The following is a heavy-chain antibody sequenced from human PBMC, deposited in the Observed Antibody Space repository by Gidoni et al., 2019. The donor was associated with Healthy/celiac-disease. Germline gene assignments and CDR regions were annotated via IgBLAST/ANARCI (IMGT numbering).Heavy chain of an antibody. CDR2: IYYSGST. Sequence: QVQLQESGPGLVKPSETLSLTCTVSGGSISSYYWSWIRQPPGKGLEWIGYIYYSGSTNYNPSLKSRVTISVDTSKNQFSLKLSSVTAADTAVYYCAREHWFDPWGQGTLVTVSS. J-gene: IGHJ5*02. V-gene: IGHV4-59*01. CDR1: GGSISSYY. CDR3: AREHWFDP.